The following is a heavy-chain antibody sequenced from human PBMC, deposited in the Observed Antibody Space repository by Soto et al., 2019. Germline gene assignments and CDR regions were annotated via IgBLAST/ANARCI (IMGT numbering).Heavy chain of an antibody. CDR3: ARGTRGFASYYYDSSGYYYFDY. CDR1: GGTFSSYA. J-gene: IGHJ4*02. CDR2: IIPIFGIA. Sequence: SVKVSCKASGGTFSSYAISWVRQAPGQGLEWMGGIIPIFGIANYAQKFQGRVTITADKSTSTAYMELSSLRSEDTAVYCCARGTRGFASYYYDSSGYYYFDYWGQGTLVTVSS. V-gene: IGHV1-69*10. D-gene: IGHD3-22*01.